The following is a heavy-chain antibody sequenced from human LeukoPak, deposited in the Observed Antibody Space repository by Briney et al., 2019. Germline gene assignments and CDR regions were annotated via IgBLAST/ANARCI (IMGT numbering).Heavy chain of an antibody. Sequence: ASVKVSCKASGYTLTDHHLIWVRQAPGQGLEWVGWIRPNSGGIHYAQEFQGRVTLTRDTSISTAYMEVTRLTSDDTAIYYCARDPVDGYSHYDFWGKGTLVTVSS. CDR1: GYTLTDHH. J-gene: IGHJ4*02. D-gene: IGHD5-24*01. CDR3: ARDPVDGYSHYDF. CDR2: IRPNSGGI. V-gene: IGHV1-2*02.